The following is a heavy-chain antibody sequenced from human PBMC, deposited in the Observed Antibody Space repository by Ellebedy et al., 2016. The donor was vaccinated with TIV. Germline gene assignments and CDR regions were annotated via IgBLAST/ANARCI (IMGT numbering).Heavy chain of an antibody. CDR2: INPDGSEK. D-gene: IGHD2-2*01. V-gene: IGHV3-7*01. Sequence: GGSLRLXCAGSGFTFSNHWMTWVRQAPGKGLEWVAHINPDGSEKHYADSVKGRFTISRDNAKNSLYLQMNSLGAEDTAVYFCARGRYYCSSTSCYAPSWFDPWGQGTLVTVSS. J-gene: IGHJ5*02. CDR3: ARGRYYCSSTSCYAPSWFDP. CDR1: GFTFSNHW.